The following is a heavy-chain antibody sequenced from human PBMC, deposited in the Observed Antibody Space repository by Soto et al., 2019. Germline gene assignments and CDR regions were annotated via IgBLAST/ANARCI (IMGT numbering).Heavy chain of an antibody. Sequence: QVQLMQSGAEVKQPGSSVKVSCKASGGTFSTSAISWVRQAPGEGLEWVGGIMPIFATPDYAQKFQGRGTMSADESTGTAYLELTSLTTDDTAVYYCARDKDRQQLGGNYYYILDVWGQGTAITVSS. CDR3: ARDKDRQQLGGNYYYILDV. J-gene: IGHJ6*02. CDR1: GGTFSTSA. V-gene: IGHV1-69*12. CDR2: IMPIFATP. D-gene: IGHD3-3*02.